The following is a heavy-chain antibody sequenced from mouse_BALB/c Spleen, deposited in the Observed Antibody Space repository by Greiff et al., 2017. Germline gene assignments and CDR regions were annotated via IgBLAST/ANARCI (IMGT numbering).Heavy chain of an antibody. CDR3: ARSYDYDEGGFAY. CDR2: ISYDGSN. J-gene: IGHJ3*01. D-gene: IGHD2-4*01. CDR1: GYSITSGYY. Sequence: EVKLMESGPGLVKPSQSLSLTCSVTGYSITSGYYWNWIRQFPGNKLEWMGYISYDGSNNYNPSLKNRISITRDTSKNQFFLKLNSVTTEDTATYYCARSYDYDEGGFAYWGQGTLVTVSA. V-gene: IGHV3-6*02.